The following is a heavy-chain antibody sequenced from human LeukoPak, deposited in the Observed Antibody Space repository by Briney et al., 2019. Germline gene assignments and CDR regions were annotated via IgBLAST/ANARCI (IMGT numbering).Heavy chain of an antibody. CDR3: ARDKDKKGDGLDV. V-gene: IGHV4-30-4*01. CDR1: GGSITSLDSS. CDR2: INYSGST. Sequence: SETLSLTCTVSGGSITSLDSSWSWIRQPPGKGLEWIGYINYSGSTSYNPSLKSRVTISVDTSKNQFSLKLSSVTAADTAVYYCARDKDKKGDGLDVWGQGTTVTVSS. J-gene: IGHJ6*02.